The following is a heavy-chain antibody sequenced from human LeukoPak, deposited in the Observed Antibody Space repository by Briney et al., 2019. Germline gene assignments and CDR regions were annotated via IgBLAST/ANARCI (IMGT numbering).Heavy chain of an antibody. D-gene: IGHD6-19*01. Sequence: GASVKVPCKASGYTFTSHGISWVRQAPGQGPEWMGWISGYNGNTNYAQKIQGRVTMTTDTSTNTAYMELRSLRSDDTAVYYCARGAVAVLYYFDYWGQGTLVTVSS. CDR1: GYTFTSHG. CDR3: ARGAVAVLYYFDY. CDR2: ISGYNGNT. J-gene: IGHJ4*02. V-gene: IGHV1-18*04.